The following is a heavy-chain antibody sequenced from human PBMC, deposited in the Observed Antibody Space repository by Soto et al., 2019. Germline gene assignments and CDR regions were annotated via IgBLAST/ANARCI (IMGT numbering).Heavy chain of an antibody. CDR1: GYSFTSYW. CDR2: IYPGDSDT. D-gene: IGHD4-4*01. V-gene: IGHV5-51*01. CDR3: ARNDYNGNSVDY. J-gene: IGHJ4*01. Sequence: GESLKISCQGSGYSFTSYWLGWVRQMPGKGLEWLGIIYPGDSDTRYSPSFQGQVTISADKSINTAYLQWTSLKASDTAMYYCARNDYNGNSVDYWGQGTLVTVS.